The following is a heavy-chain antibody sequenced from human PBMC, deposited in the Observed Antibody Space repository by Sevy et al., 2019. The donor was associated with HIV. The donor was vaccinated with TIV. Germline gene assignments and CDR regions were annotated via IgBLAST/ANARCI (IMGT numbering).Heavy chain of an antibody. J-gene: IGHJ4*02. V-gene: IGHV3-30*18. CDR1: RFTFSTYD. CDR2: ISHDGSYQ. D-gene: IGHD3-16*01. Sequence: GESLRLSCAASRFTFSTYDIHWVRQAPGKGLEWVAVISHDGSYQYYTDSVKGRFTISRDDSKNKAYLQMNSLRADDSGVYYCAKGQGYDYIWGTERSEYYFDYWGQGTLVTVSS. CDR3: AKGQGYDYIWGTERSEYYFDY.